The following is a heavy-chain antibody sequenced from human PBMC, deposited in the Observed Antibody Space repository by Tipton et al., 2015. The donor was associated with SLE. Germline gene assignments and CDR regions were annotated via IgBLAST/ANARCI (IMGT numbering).Heavy chain of an antibody. D-gene: IGHD5-18*01. CDR1: GFTVSSNY. Sequence: SLRLSCSASGFTVSSNYMSWVRQAPGKGLQWVSVIYSGGSTYYADSVKGRFTISRDNSKNTLFLQMNSLRAEDMAVYYCAREYSYGYGGGYYYYYGMDVWGQGTTVTVSS. J-gene: IGHJ6*02. V-gene: IGHV3-53*01. CDR2: IYSGGST. CDR3: AREYSYGYGGGYYYYYGMDV.